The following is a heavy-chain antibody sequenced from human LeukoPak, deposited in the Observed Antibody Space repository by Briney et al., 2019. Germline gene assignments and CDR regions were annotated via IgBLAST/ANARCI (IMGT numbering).Heavy chain of an antibody. CDR3: AKDRLGSGSYYYFDY. CDR2: ISGSGGST. J-gene: IGHJ4*02. CDR1: GFTFSSYA. V-gene: IGHV3-23*01. D-gene: IGHD1-26*01. Sequence: GGSLRLSCAASGFTFSSYAMSWVRQAPGKGLEWVSAISGSGGSTYYADSVKGRFTISRDNSKNTLYLQMNSLRAEDTVVYYCAKDRLGSGSYYYFDYWGQGTLVTVSS.